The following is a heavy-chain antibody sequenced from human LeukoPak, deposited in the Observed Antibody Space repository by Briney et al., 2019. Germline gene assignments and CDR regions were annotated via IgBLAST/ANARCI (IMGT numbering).Heavy chain of an antibody. CDR3: ARDTGVGPNFADY. J-gene: IGHJ4*02. D-gene: IGHD3-3*01. CDR1: GFTFSSYW. V-gene: IGHV3-7*01. Sequence: GGSLRLSCAASGFTFSSYWMSWVRQAPGKGLEWVANIKQDGSEKYYVDSVKGRFTISRDNAKNSLYLQMNSLRAEDTAVYYCARDTGVGPNFADYWGQGTLVTVSS. CDR2: IKQDGSEK.